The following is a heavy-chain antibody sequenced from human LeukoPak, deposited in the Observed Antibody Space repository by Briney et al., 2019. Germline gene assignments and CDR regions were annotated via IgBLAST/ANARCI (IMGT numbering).Heavy chain of an antibody. V-gene: IGHV4-38-2*02. CDR1: GYSISSGYY. Sequence: PSETLSLTCTVSGYSISSGYYWGWIRQPPGKGLEWIGSIYHSGSTYYNPSLKSRVTISVDTSKNQFSLKLSSVTAADTAVYYCASPIAARPAAFDIWGQGTMVTVSS. J-gene: IGHJ3*02. D-gene: IGHD6-6*01. CDR2: IYHSGST. CDR3: ASPIAARPAAFDI.